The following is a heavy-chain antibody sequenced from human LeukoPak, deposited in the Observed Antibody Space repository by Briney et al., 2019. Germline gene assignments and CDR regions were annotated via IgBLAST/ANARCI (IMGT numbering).Heavy chain of an antibody. V-gene: IGHV3-66*01. Sequence: GGSLSLSCAASGFTVSSNSMSWVRQAPGKGLEWVSVMCSGGSTFYADSVKGRFTISRDNSKNTLHLQMNSLRAEDTAVYYCARKHYYDSSGFFPPMDYWGQGTLVTVSS. CDR3: ARKHYYDSSGFFPPMDY. D-gene: IGHD3-22*01. J-gene: IGHJ4*02. CDR2: MCSGGST. CDR1: GFTVSSNS.